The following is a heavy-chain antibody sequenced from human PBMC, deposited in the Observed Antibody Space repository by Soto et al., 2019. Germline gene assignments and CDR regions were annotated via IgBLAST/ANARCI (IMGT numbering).Heavy chain of an antibody. V-gene: IGHV1-69*08. J-gene: IGHJ6*02. Sequence: QVQLVQSGAEVKKPGSSVKVSCKASGGTFSRYSITWVRQAPGHGLEWIGRIIPMFGIASYAQKFQGRVTITADEYTSTAYMELSSPRSDDTAVYYCAREDRDRETGLVPAAIDGMDVWGQGTTVTVSS. CDR1: GGTFSRYS. CDR3: AREDRDRETGLVPAAIDGMDV. CDR2: IIPMFGIA. D-gene: IGHD2-2*01.